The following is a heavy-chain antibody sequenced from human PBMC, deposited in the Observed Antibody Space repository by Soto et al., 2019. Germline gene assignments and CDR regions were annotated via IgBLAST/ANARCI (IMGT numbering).Heavy chain of an antibody. CDR2: IYYSGST. CDR1: GGSISSSSYY. D-gene: IGHD1-26*01. V-gene: IGHV4-39*01. CDR3: ARYSGSYYNELPFDY. Sequence: QLQLQESGPGLVKPSETLSLTCTVSGGSISSSSYYWGWIRQPPGKGLEWIGSIYYSGSTYYNPSLKSRVTISVDTSKNQFSLKLGSVTAADTAVYYCARYSGSYYNELPFDYWGQGTLVTVSS. J-gene: IGHJ4*02.